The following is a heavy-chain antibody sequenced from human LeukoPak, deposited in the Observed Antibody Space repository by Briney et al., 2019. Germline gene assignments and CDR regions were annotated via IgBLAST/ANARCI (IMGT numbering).Heavy chain of an antibody. CDR1: GFTFSNAW. CDR2: IKSKTDGGTT. V-gene: IGHV3-15*01. CDR3: THAPGWFGEMPQRLPENWFDP. D-gene: IGHD3-10*01. Sequence: GGSLRLSCAASGFTFSNAWMSWVRQAPGEGLEWVGRIKSKTDGGTTDYAAPVKGRFTISRDDSKNTLYLQMNSLKTEDTAVYYCTHAPGWFGEMPQRLPENWFDPWGQGTLVTVSS. J-gene: IGHJ5*02.